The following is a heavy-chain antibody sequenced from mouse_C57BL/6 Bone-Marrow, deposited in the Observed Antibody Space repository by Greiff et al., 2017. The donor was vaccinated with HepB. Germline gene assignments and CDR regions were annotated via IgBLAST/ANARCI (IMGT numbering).Heavy chain of an antibody. Sequence: EVKLMESGPGLVKPSQSLSLTCSVTGYSITSGYYWNWIRQFPGNKLEWMGYISYDGSNNYNPSLKNRISITRDTSKNQFFLKLNSVTTEDTATYYCARGAPIYYDSWGQGTSVTVSS. V-gene: IGHV3-6*01. J-gene: IGHJ4*01. CDR2: ISYDGSN. D-gene: IGHD2-4*01. CDR1: GYSITSGYY. CDR3: ARGAPIYYDS.